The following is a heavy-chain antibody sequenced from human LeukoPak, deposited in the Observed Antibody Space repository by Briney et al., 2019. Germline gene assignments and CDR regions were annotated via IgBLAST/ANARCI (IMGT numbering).Heavy chain of an antibody. J-gene: IGHJ4*02. D-gene: IGHD2-21*02. CDR3: ARAYCGGDCYSREFDY. Sequence: ASVKVSCKASGYTFINYYMHWVRQAPGQGLEWMGWINPNSGGTNYAQKFQGRVTMTRDTSISTAYMELSRLRSDDTAVYYCARAYCGGDCYSREFDYWGQGTLVTVSS. CDR1: GYTFINYY. CDR2: INPNSGGT. V-gene: IGHV1-2*02.